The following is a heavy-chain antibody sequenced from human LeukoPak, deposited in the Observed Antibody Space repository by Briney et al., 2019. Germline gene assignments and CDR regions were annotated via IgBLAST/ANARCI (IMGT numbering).Heavy chain of an antibody. J-gene: IGHJ6*02. CDR1: GFTFSSYG. V-gene: IGHV3-33*01. D-gene: IGHD3-3*01. CDR2: IWYDGSNK. CDR3: ARDLGTIFGVVTSYHYGMDV. Sequence: GGSLRLSCAASGFTFSSYGMHWVRQAPGKGLEWVAFIWYDGSNKYYADSVKGRFTISRDNSKNTLYLQMNSLRAEDTAVYYCARDLGTIFGVVTSYHYGMDVWGQGTTVTVSS.